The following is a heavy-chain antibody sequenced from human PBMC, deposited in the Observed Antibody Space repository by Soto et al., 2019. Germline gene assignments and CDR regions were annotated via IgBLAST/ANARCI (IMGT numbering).Heavy chain of an antibody. CDR3: ASPVVDTAMYWWFDP. Sequence: QVQLVQSGAEVKKPGSSVKVSCKASGGTFSSYAISWVRQAPGQGLEWMGGIIPIFGTANYAQKFQGRVTLTADKSTSTAYMELSSLRSEDTAVYYCASPVVDTAMYWWFDPWGQGTLVTVSS. J-gene: IGHJ5*02. CDR1: GGTFSSYA. V-gene: IGHV1-69*06. D-gene: IGHD5-18*01. CDR2: IIPIFGTA.